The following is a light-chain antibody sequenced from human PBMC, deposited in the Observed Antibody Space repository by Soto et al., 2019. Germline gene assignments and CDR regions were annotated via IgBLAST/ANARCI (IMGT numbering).Light chain of an antibody. Sequence: QMTQSPSSLSASVGDRVTITCRASQSISTYANWYQQKPGKAPKLLFYASSSLQSGVPSRFSRSGSGTHFPLTINSLQPGDFATYYCQQSVSTPRTFGPGTRVE. CDR1: QSISTY. CDR2: ASS. J-gene: IGKJ1*01. CDR3: QQSVSTPRT. V-gene: IGKV1-39*01.